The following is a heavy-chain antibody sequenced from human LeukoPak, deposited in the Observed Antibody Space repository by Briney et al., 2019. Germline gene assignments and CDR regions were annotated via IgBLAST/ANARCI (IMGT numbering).Heavy chain of an antibody. CDR1: GGSISSGSYY. CDR3: ARGARSGSYFPTYYYYYYMDV. CDR2: IYYSGST. J-gene: IGHJ6*03. D-gene: IGHD3-10*01. V-gene: IGHV4-61*01. Sequence: SETLSLTCTVSGGSISSGSYYWSWIRQPPGKGLEWIGYIYYSGSTNYNPSLKSRVTISIDTSKNQFSLKLSSVTAADTAVYYCARGARSGSYFPTYYYYYYMDVWGKGTTVTISS.